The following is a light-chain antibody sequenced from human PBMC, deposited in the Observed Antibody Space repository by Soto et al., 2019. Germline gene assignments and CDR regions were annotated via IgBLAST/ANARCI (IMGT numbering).Light chain of an antibody. CDR3: QQYDNPPIT. J-gene: IGKJ5*01. Sequence: DIQMTQSPSTLSGSVGDRVTTTCQASQDISNYLNWYQQKPGKAPKLLIYDASNLEPGVPSRFSGSGSGTDFTFTISSLQPEDIATYYCQQYDNPPITFGQGTRLEIK. CDR1: QDISNY. CDR2: DAS. V-gene: IGKV1-33*01.